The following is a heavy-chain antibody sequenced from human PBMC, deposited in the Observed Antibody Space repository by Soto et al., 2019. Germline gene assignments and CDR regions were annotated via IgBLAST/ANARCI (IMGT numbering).Heavy chain of an antibody. Sequence: LGESLKISSKGSGYSFTSYWIGWVRQMPGKGQERKGKIYLCDSDTRYSPSFQGQVTISADKSISTSYLQWISLKASDTAMYYCARSRRGAYSSGWYSPSGYYNYGIDVWGQGTKVTVSS. CDR2: IYLCDSDT. V-gene: IGHV5-51*01. CDR1: GYSFTSYW. CDR3: ARSRRGAYSSGWYSPSGYYNYGIDV. D-gene: IGHD6-19*01. J-gene: IGHJ6*02.